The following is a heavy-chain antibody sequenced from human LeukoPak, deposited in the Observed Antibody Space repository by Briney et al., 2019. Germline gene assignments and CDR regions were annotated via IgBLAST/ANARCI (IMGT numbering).Heavy chain of an antibody. J-gene: IGHJ3*02. V-gene: IGHV1-69*05. CDR2: IIPIFGTA. Sequence: SSVEVSCKASGGTFSSYAISWVRQAPGQGLEWMGGIIPIFGTANYAQKFQGRVTITTDESTSTAYMELSSLRSEDTAVYYCARERPVWQQLAHDAFDIWGQGTMVTVSS. D-gene: IGHD6-13*01. CDR3: ARERPVWQQLAHDAFDI. CDR1: GGTFSSYA.